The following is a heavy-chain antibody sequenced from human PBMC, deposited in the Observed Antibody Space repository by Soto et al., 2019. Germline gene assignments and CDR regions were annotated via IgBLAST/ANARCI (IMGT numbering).Heavy chain of an antibody. CDR1: GYTFTDYY. V-gene: IGHV1-2*02. J-gene: IGHJ4*02. D-gene: IGHD3-9*01. Sequence: ASVKVSCKASGYTFTDYYMHWVRQAPGQGLEWVGWINPKSGGTSYARKFQGRVTMTRDTSISTANMELTRLTSDDTAVSYCARDYNILTGSLWAWGQGTLVTVSS. CDR3: ARDYNILTGSLWA. CDR2: INPKSGGT.